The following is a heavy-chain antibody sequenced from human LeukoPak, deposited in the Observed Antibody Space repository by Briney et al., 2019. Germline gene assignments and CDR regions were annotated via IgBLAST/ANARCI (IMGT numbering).Heavy chain of an antibody. D-gene: IGHD1-1*01. CDR3: AKDGLERLDAFDI. J-gene: IGHJ3*02. CDR2: LSGRGGST. Sequence: GGSLRLSCAASGFTFSSYAMSWVRQAPGKGLEWVSALSGRGGSTYYADSVKGRFTISRDNSKNTLYLQMNSLRAEDTAVYYCAKDGLERLDAFDIWGQGSMVTVSS. V-gene: IGHV3-23*01. CDR1: GFTFSSYA.